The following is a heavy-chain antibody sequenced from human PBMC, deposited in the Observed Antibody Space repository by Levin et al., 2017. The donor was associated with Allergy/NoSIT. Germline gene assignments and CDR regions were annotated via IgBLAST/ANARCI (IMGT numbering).Heavy chain of an antibody. D-gene: IGHD4-17*01. CDR1: GGTFRSYA. Sequence: AASVKVSCKASGGTFRSYAFSWVRQAPGQGLEWMGGIIPIFSTANYAQKFQGRVTITADESTSTAHMELSSLRSEDTAVYYCARGGHDYGDYNLDYWGQGTLVTVSS. CDR2: IIPIFSTA. V-gene: IGHV1-69*13. J-gene: IGHJ4*02. CDR3: ARGGHDYGDYNLDY.